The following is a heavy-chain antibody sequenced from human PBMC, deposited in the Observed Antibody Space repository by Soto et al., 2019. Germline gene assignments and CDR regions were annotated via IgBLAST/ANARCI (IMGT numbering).Heavy chain of an antibody. CDR1: GVSLRNAW. CDR3: AKIRGYDLGSTTFQH. V-gene: IGHV3-15*07. CDR2: VTSKIAGETT. J-gene: IGHJ1*01. D-gene: IGHD5-12*01. Sequence: EVQLVESGGGLVKPGGSLRLSCVESGVSLRNAWMNWVRQAPGKGLEWVGRVTSKIAGETTDYAAPVRGRFTISRDISKNTLYLQMNSLRAEDTAVYYCAKIRGYDLGSTTFQHWGQGTLVTVSS.